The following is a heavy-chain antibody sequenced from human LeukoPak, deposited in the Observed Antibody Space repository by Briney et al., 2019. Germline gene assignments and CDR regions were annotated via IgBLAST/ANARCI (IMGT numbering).Heavy chain of an antibody. J-gene: IGHJ4*02. V-gene: IGHV4-59*08. Sequence: SETLSLTCTVSGGXISSYYCSWIRQPPGKGLEWIGYIYYSGSTNYNPSLKSRVTISVDTSKNQFSLKLSSVTAADTAVYYCARQGMDYGDYYFDYWGQGTLVTVSS. CDR3: ARQGMDYGDYYFDY. CDR1: GGXISSYY. CDR2: IYYSGST. D-gene: IGHD4-17*01.